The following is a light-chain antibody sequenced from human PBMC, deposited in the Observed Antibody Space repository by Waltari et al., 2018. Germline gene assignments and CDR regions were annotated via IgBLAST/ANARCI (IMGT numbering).Light chain of an antibody. CDR3: IQALQTPT. Sequence: LLHSNGYNYLCWYLQKPGQFPQLLTDWGSNRSCGVRDRFSGRGSGTDVTRKISGVQADDVWVYCCIQALQTPTFGQGIRVEIK. CDR1: LLHSNGYNY. J-gene: IGKJ1*01. CDR2: WGS. V-gene: IGKV2-28*01.